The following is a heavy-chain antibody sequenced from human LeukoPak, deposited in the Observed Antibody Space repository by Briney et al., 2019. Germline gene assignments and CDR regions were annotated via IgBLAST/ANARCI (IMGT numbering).Heavy chain of an antibody. J-gene: IGHJ4*02. CDR3: ASSIAAAGTY. D-gene: IGHD6-13*01. CDR1: GFTFSTYI. CDR2: ITSGSGYI. Sequence: PGGSLRLSCAASGFTFSTYIMNWVRQAPGKGLEWVSSITSGSGYIYYADSMKGRFTISRDNAKNSLYLQMNSLRAEDTAVYYRASSIAAAGTYWGQGTLVTVSS. V-gene: IGHV3-21*01.